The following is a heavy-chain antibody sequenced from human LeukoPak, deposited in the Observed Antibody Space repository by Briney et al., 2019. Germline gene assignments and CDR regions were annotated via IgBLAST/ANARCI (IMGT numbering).Heavy chain of an antibody. Sequence: SETLSLTCTVSGGSISSSSYYWGWIRQPPGKGLEWIGSIYYSGSTYYNPSLKSQVSISIDTSKNQFSLKLTSVTAAGTAVYYCARQTGSGLFILPGGQGTLVTVSS. V-gene: IGHV4-39*01. CDR2: IYYSGST. D-gene: IGHD3/OR15-3a*01. CDR1: GGSISSSSYY. J-gene: IGHJ4*02. CDR3: ARQTGSGLFILP.